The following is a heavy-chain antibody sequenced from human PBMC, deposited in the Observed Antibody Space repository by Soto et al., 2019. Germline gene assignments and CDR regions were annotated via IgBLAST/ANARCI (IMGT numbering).Heavy chain of an antibody. CDR2: ISYSGST. Sequence: SETLSLTCTVSGGSVSSGSYYWTWIRQPPGKGLEWIGYISYSGSTYYNPALKSRVTISVDTSKNQFSLKLSSVTAADTAVYYCARGSYYYGSGSYYRGSFDPWGQGTLVTVSS. J-gene: IGHJ5*02. CDR1: GGSVSSGSYY. V-gene: IGHV4-61*01. CDR3: ARGSYYYGSGSYYRGSFDP. D-gene: IGHD3-10*01.